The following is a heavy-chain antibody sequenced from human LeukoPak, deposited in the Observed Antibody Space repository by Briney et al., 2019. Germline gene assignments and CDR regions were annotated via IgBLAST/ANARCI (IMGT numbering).Heavy chain of an antibody. D-gene: IGHD3-22*01. CDR2: IYYSGST. J-gene: IGHJ4*02. CDR1: GGSISSGDYY. Sequence: SRTLSLTCTVSGGSISSGDYYWSWIRQPPGKGLEWIGYIYYSGSTYYNPSLKSRVTISVDTSKNQFSLKLSSVTAADTAVYYCARVPYDSSGYYFDYWGQGTLVTVSS. CDR3: ARVPYDSSGYYFDY. V-gene: IGHV4-30-4*01.